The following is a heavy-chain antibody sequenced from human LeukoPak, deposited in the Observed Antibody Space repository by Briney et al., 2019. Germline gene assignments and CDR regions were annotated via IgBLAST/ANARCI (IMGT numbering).Heavy chain of an antibody. D-gene: IGHD3-22*01. J-gene: IGHJ4*02. CDR3: ARHPYYYDSSGYPSGWYFDY. CDR2: INPSGGST. V-gene: IGHV1-46*01. CDR1: GYTFTSYY. Sequence: ASVKVSCKASGYTFTSYYMHWVRQAPGQGLEWMGIINPSGGSTSYAQKFQGRVTMTRDTSTSTVYMELSSLRSEDTAVYYCARHPYYYDSSGYPSGWYFDYWGQGTLVTVSS.